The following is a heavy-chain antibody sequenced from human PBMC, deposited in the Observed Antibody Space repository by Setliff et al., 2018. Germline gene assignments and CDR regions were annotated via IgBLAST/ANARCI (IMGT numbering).Heavy chain of an antibody. CDR2: IYTSGST. CDR1: GGSISSHY. CDR3: ARDRLLVGARYAMDV. J-gene: IGHJ6*03. D-gene: IGHD1-26*01. Sequence: SETLSLTCTVSGGSISSHYWSWIRQPPGKGLEWIGYIYTSGSTNYNPSLKSRVTISVDKSKNQFSLKLSSVTAADTAVYYCARDRLLVGARYAMDVWGKGTTVTVSS. V-gene: IGHV4-4*08.